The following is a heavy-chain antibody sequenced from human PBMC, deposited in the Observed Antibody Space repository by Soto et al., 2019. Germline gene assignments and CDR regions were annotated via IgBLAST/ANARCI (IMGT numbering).Heavy chain of an antibody. V-gene: IGHV4-30-4*01. CDR3: ARDLDGLHDDTSGPFPRPG. D-gene: IGHD3-22*01. CDR1: GGSISSDDYY. Sequence: SETLSLTCTVSGGSISSDDYYWSWIRRAPGRGLEWIGYIHSSGSIYYNPSLKSRATMSIDTAGNQFSLKVSSVTVADTAVYYCARDLDGLHDDTSGPFPRPGWGQGTLVTVSS. CDR2: IHSSGSI. J-gene: IGHJ1*01.